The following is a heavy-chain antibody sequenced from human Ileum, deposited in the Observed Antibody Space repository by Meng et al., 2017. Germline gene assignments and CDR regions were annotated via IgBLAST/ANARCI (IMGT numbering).Heavy chain of an antibody. Sequence: ASVKVSCKASGYTFTDYYLHWVRQAPGQGLEWMGWINPNSGGANYAQQFQGRVTMPRDTSISTAYMELSSLTSDDTAVYYCVRDRRPPILQWDLDYNHWGQGKLVNVSS. V-gene: IGHV1-2*02. CDR2: INPNSGGA. J-gene: IGHJ5*02. CDR1: GYTFTDYY. CDR3: VRDRRPPILQWDLDYNH. D-gene: IGHD1-26*01.